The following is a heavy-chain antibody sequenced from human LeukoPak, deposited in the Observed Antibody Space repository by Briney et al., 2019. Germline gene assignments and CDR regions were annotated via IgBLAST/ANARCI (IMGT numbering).Heavy chain of an antibody. V-gene: IGHV4-39*01. CDR2: IYYSGST. CDR3: ARLVDDGNIVVVPAAITHPDDY. J-gene: IGHJ4*02. D-gene: IGHD2-2*01. CDR1: GGSISSSSYY. Sequence: PSETLSLTCTVSGGSISSSSYYWGWIRQPPGKGLEWIGSIYYSGSTYYNPSLKSRVTISVDTSKNQFSLKLSSVTAADTAVYYCARLVDDGNIVVVPAAITHPDDYWGQGTLVTVSS.